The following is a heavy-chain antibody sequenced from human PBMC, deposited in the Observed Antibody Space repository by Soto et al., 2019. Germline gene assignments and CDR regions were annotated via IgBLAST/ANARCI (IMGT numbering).Heavy chain of an antibody. V-gene: IGHV5-51*01. D-gene: IGHD4-17*01. J-gene: IGHJ6*02. Sequence: GESLKISCKGSGYNFTNYWIGWVRQMPGKGLEWMGIIYPGDSDTRYSPSFQGQVTISADKSISAAYLQWSSLKASDTAMYYCALQAGATVLFYYGMDVCHQGTRVTASS. CDR1: GYNFTNYW. CDR3: ALQAGATVLFYYGMDV. CDR2: IYPGDSDT.